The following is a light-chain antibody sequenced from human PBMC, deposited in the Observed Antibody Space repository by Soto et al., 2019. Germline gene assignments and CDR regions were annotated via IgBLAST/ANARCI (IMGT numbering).Light chain of an antibody. V-gene: IGLV2-14*03. CDR3: SSYTSITTFYV. CDR1: SSDVGGHNF. J-gene: IGLJ1*01. Sequence: QSALTQPASVSGSPGQSITIPCTGTSSDVGGHNFVSWYQHHPGKAPKLMIYDVTNRPSGVSDRFSGYKSGNTASLTISGLQAEDEADYFCSSYTSITTFYVFGTGTKVTVL. CDR2: DVT.